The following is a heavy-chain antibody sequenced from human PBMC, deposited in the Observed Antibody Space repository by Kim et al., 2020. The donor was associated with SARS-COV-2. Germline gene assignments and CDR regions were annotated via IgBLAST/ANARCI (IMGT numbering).Heavy chain of an antibody. CDR2: IYYSGST. D-gene: IGHD1-26*01. Sequence: SETLSLTCTVSGGSISSSSYYWGWIRQPPGKGLEWIGSIYYSGSTYYNPSLKSRVTISVDTSKNQFSLKLSSVTAADTAVYYCARPGLGGSHGGFDYWGQGTLVTVSS. CDR1: GGSISSSSYY. CDR3: ARPGLGGSHGGFDY. J-gene: IGHJ4*02. V-gene: IGHV4-39*01.